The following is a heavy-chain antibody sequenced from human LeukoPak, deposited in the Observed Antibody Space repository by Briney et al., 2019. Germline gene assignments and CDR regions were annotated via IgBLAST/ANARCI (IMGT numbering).Heavy chain of an antibody. V-gene: IGHV1-18*01. Sequence: GASVKVSCKASGYTFTSYGISWVRQAPGQGLEWMGWISACNGNTNYAQKLQGRVTMTTDTSTSTAYMELRSLRSDDTAVYYCARAYEADDFWSGNNWFDPWGQGTLVTVSS. CDR3: ARAYEADDFWSGNNWFDP. J-gene: IGHJ5*02. CDR1: GYTFTSYG. CDR2: ISACNGNT. D-gene: IGHD3-3*01.